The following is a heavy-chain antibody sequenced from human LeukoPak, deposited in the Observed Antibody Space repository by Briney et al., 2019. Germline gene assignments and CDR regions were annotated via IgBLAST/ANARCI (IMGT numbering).Heavy chain of an antibody. CDR2: ISWNSGST. D-gene: IGHD2-15*01. Sequence: GGSLRLSCAASGFTFDEYAMHWVRQAPGKGLEWVSGISWNSGSTAYADSVKGRFTISRDNAKKSLYLQMNSLRAEDTALYYCAKDIALRKGGSLGMDVWGQGTTVTVSS. V-gene: IGHV3-9*01. CDR1: GFTFDEYA. J-gene: IGHJ6*02. CDR3: AKDIALRKGGSLGMDV.